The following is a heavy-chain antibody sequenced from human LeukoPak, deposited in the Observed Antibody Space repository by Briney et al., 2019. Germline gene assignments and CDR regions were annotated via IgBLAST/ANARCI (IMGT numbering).Heavy chain of an antibody. CDR2: IIPIFGTA. V-gene: IGHV1-69*13. CDR3: ATSDLLEWPTPGDYFDY. Sequence: GASVKVSCKASGGTFSSYAISWVRQAPGQGLEWMGGIIPIFGTANYAQKFQGRVTITADESTSTAYMELSSLRSEDTAVYYCATSDLLEWPTPGDYFDYWGQGTLVTVSS. D-gene: IGHD3-3*01. J-gene: IGHJ4*02. CDR1: GGTFSSYA.